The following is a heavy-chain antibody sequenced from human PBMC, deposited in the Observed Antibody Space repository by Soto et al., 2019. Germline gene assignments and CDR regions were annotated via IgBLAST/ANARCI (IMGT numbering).Heavy chain of an antibody. Sequence: LRLSCAASGFTFSSYAMHWVRQAPGKGLEWVAVISCDGSNKYYADSVKGRFTISRDNSKNTLYLQMNSLRAEDTAVYYCARGAAATHDAFDIWGQGTMVTVSS. V-gene: IGHV3-30-3*01. CDR3: ARGAAATHDAFDI. D-gene: IGHD6-13*01. CDR2: ISCDGSNK. CDR1: GFTFSSYA. J-gene: IGHJ3*02.